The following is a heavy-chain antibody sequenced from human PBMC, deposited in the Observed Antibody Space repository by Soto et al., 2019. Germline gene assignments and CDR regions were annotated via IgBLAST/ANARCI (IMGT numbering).Heavy chain of an antibody. CDR2: IYYSGST. Sequence: QVQLQESGPGLVKPSETLSLTCTVSGGSISSYYWSWIRQPPGKGLEWIGYIYYSGSTNYNPSLKSRVTISVDTAKNQFSLKLSSLTAADTAVYYCARHVNYYDSSGYYYYYGMDVWGQGTTVTVS. CDR3: ARHVNYYDSSGYYYYYGMDV. J-gene: IGHJ6*02. D-gene: IGHD3-22*01. V-gene: IGHV4-59*08. CDR1: GGSISSYY.